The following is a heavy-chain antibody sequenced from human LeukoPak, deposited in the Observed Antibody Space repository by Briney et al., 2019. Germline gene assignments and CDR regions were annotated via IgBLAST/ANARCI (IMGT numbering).Heavy chain of an antibody. CDR3: AGTDYYDSSGYYFAFDI. CDR2: IYSGGST. V-gene: IGHV3-53*01. D-gene: IGHD3-22*01. J-gene: IGHJ3*02. CDR1: GFTFSSYS. Sequence: GGSLRLSCAASGFTFSSYSMNWVRQAPGKGLEWVSVIYSGGSTYYADSVKGRFTISRDNSKNTLYLQMNSLRAEDTAVYHCAGTDYYDSSGYYFAFDIWGQGTMVTVSS.